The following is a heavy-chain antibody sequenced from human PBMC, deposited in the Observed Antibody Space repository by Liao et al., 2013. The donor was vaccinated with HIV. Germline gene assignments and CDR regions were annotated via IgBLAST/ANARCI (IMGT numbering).Heavy chain of an antibody. CDR3: ARDELELPNYYYYYYMDV. V-gene: IGHV4-61*02. J-gene: IGHJ6*03. CDR2: IYYGGST. Sequence: QVQLQESGPGLVKPSQTLSLTCTVSGVSISSGSYYWSWIRQPAGKGLEWIGSIYYGGSTYYNPSLKSRVTISVDTSKNQFSLKLTSVTAADTAVYYCARDELELPNYYYYYYMDVWGKGTTVTVSS. D-gene: IGHD1-7*01. CDR1: GVSISSGSYY.